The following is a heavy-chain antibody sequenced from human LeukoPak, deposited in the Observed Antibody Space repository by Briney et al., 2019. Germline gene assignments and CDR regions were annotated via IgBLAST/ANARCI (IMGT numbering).Heavy chain of an antibody. CDR3: ARDGHYDILTGYFQD. Sequence: GGSLRLSCAASGFTFTDYYMSWLRQAPGKGVEWVSYITNSGTTIYYADSVKGRFTISRDNAKNSLYLQMNSLRAEDTAVYYCARDGHYDILTGYFQDWGQGTLVTVSS. V-gene: IGHV3-11*01. CDR2: ITNSGTTI. J-gene: IGHJ1*01. CDR1: GFTFTDYY. D-gene: IGHD3-9*01.